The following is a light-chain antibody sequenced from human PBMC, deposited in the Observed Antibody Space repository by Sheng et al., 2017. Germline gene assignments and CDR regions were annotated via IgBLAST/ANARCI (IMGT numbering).Light chain of an antibody. CDR3: AAWDDSLDGFYV. Sequence: QSVVTQSPSASGTPGQTVTISCSGSDSNIGSNPTNWYQQLPGTAPKLLIHSDNVRPSGVPDRFSASKSGTSASLAITGLQSEDEADYYCAAWDDSLDGFYVFGSGTKVTVL. CDR1: DSNIGSNP. CDR2: SDN. J-gene: IGLJ1*01. V-gene: IGLV1-44*01.